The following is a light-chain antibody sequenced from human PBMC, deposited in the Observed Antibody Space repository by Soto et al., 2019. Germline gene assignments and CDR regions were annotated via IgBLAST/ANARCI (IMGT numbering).Light chain of an antibody. CDR3: QQRHMWLIT. Sequence: VLTQSPVTLSFYPWERATLSCRASQSFRGLLAWYQQKPGQAPRLLIYDAYNRATGIPPRFSGSGSGTDFTLTISSLEPEDSAVYYCQQRHMWLITFGQVARLEI. J-gene: IGKJ5*01. CDR1: QSFRGL. CDR2: DAY. V-gene: IGKV3-11*01.